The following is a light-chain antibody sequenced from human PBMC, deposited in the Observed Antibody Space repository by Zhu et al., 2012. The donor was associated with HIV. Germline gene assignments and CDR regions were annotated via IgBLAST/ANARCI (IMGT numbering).Light chain of an antibody. J-gene: IGKJ5*01. CDR1: QSIGTY. V-gene: IGKV3-11*01. CDR3: QQRTPWPPNA. Sequence: EGVLTQFPATLSLSPGGRATLSCRAGQSIGTYLAWYQQKPGQAPRLLIYDASNRPPGTPDRFSGSGSGADFTLTISSLEPEDFAVYYCQQRTPWPPNAFGQGTRLEIK. CDR2: DAS.